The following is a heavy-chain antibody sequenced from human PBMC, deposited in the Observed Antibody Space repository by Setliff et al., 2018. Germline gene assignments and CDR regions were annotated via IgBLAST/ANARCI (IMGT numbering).Heavy chain of an antibody. D-gene: IGHD5-18*01. CDR2: INHSGST. V-gene: IGHV4-34*01. J-gene: IGHJ4*02. Sequence: PSETLSLTCAVYGGPFSGYYWSWIRQPPGKGLEWIGEINHSGSTNYNPSLNSRVTISMDTSTNQFSLKLSSVTAADTAVYYCARLKTAMVDFWGQGTLVTVSS. CDR3: ARLKTAMVDF. CDR1: GGPFSGYY.